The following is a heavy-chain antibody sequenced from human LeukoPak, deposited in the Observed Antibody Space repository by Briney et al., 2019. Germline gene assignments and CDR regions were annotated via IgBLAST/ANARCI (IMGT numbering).Heavy chain of an antibody. V-gene: IGHV4-39*07. CDR3: AKGPVVRGVTVILKTGEKGALDY. D-gene: IGHD3-10*01. Sequence: PSETLSLTCTVSGGSISSSSYYWGWIRQPPGKGLEWIGSIYYSGSTYYNPSLKSRVTISVDTSKNQFSLKLSSVTAADTAVYYCAKGPVVRGVTVILKTGEKGALDYWGQGTLVTASS. CDR1: GGSISSSSYY. CDR2: IYYSGST. J-gene: IGHJ4*02.